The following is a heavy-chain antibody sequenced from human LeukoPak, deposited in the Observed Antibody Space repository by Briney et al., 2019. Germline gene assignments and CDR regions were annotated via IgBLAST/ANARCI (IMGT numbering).Heavy chain of an antibody. D-gene: IGHD3-16*01. J-gene: IGHJ5*02. CDR1: GFTFSSYW. Sequence: GGSLRLSCAASGFTFSSYWMHWVRPGPGKGLVWVSRISTDGSSTDYADSVKGRFTISRENAKNTLYLQMNSLRAEDTAVYYCARTRTLPIAGGFDTWGQGSLVTVSS. CDR2: ISTDGSST. CDR3: ARTRTLPIAGGFDT. V-gene: IGHV3-74*01.